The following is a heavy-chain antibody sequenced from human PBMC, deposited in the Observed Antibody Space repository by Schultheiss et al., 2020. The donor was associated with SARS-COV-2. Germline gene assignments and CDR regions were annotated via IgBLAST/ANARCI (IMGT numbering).Heavy chain of an antibody. CDR1: GFTFISYS. V-gene: IGHV3-48*04. D-gene: IGHD3-10*01. Sequence: GEPLKISCAASGFTFISYSMNWVRQAPGKGLEWVSYIASSSGTIYYADSVKGRFTISRDNAKNSLYLQMNSLRAEDTAVYYCEMGGSGLDVWGKGTTVTVSS. CDR2: IASSSGTI. J-gene: IGHJ6*04. CDR3: EMGGSGLDV.